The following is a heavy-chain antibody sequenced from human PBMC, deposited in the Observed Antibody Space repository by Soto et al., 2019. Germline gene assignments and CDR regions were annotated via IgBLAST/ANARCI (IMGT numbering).Heavy chain of an antibody. Sequence: GSLRLSCAASGFTFSSYAMSWVRQAPGKGLEWVSAISGSGGSTYYADSVKGRFTISRDNSKNTLYLQMNSLRAEDTAVYYCAKDHRSGGGTDAVIFSDPGGQGSLGT. J-gene: IGHJ5*02. D-gene: IGHD3-22*01. V-gene: IGHV3-23*01. CDR1: GFTFSSYA. CDR3: AKDHRSGGGTDAVIFSDP. CDR2: ISGSGGST.